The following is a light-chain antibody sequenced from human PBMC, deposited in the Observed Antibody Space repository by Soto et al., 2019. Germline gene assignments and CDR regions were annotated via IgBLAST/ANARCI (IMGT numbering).Light chain of an antibody. CDR2: AAS. CDR1: QGINSY. J-gene: IGKJ3*01. V-gene: IGKV1-9*01. Sequence: DIQLTQSPSFLSASVGDRVTITCRASQGINSYLGWYQQKPGKAPKLLIYAASTLQSGVPSRFSGSGSGTEFTLTISSLQPKDFATYYCQQLKSYPITFGPGTKVDI. CDR3: QQLKSYPIT.